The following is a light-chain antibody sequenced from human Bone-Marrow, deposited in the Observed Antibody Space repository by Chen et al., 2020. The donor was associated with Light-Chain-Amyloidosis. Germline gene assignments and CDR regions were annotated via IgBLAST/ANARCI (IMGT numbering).Light chain of an antibody. CDR2: EDN. Sequence: QSALTQPASVSGSPGQSITISCTGTTSDVGTYNLVSWYQQHPGKAPKLIIFEDNQRPSGVSTRFSASKSVNTASLRIFRLQAEDEADYYCCSYAGSNTYVFGGGTKLTVL. CDR3: CSYAGSNTYV. J-gene: IGLJ2*01. CDR1: TSDVGTYNL. V-gene: IGLV2-23*01.